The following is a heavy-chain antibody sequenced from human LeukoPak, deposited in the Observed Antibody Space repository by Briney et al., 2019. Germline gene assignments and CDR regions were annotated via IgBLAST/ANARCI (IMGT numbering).Heavy chain of an antibody. J-gene: IGHJ4*02. CDR1: VCYISSSSYY. Sequence: SETLSLTCTVSVCYISSSSYYWDWIRQPPGKGLEWIGSIYYSGSTYYNPSLKSRVTISVDTSKNQFSLKLSSVTAADTAVYYCASRMFDYWGQGTLVTVSS. V-gene: IGHV4-39*01. D-gene: IGHD2-15*01. CDR2: IYYSGST. CDR3: ASRMFDY.